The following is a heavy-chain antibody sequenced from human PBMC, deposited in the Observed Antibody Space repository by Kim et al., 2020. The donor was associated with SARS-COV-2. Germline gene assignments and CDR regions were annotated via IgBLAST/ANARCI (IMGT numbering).Heavy chain of an antibody. Sequence: GGSLRLSCAASGFTFSSYAMSWVRQAPGKGLEWVSAISGSGGSTYYADSVKGRFTISRDNSKNTLYLQMNSLRAEDTAVYYCATSPIVVVVAATGDFDYWGQGTLVTVSS. CDR3: ATSPIVVVVAATGDFDY. CDR2: ISGSGGST. D-gene: IGHD2-15*01. V-gene: IGHV3-23*01. J-gene: IGHJ4*02. CDR1: GFTFSSYA.